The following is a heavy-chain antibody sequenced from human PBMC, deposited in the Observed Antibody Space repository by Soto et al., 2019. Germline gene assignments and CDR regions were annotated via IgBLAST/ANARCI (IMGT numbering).Heavy chain of an antibody. D-gene: IGHD5-12*01. CDR2: MDPSGGSA. V-gene: IGHV1-46*01. Sequence: ASVKVSCKASGYTFTSYYIHWVRQAPGQGLEWMGKMDPSGGSATYAQKFQGRVSMTSDASTSTVFMEVSSLRSDDTAVYFCARVSNPYYSGDHGEYLDYWGQGTQVTVSS. J-gene: IGHJ4*02. CDR3: ARVSNPYYSGDHGEYLDY. CDR1: GYTFTSYY.